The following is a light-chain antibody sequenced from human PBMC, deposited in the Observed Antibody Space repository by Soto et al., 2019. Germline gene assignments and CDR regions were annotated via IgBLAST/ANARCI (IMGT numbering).Light chain of an antibody. CDR3: QQYNTWPVT. J-gene: IGKJ1*01. CDR1: QSVSSN. V-gene: IGKV3-15*01. CDR2: GAS. Sequence: VNTQSPVTLSVSPGERAHLSCSASQSVSSNLAWYQQKPGQAPKLLIYGASTRATGIPARFSGSGSGTEFTLTISSLQAEDFAVYYCQQYNTWPVTFGQGTKVDIK.